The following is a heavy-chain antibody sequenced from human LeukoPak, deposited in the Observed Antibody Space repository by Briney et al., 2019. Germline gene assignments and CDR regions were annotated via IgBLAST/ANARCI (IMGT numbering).Heavy chain of an antibody. CDR2: INPNSGGT. CDR3: AKGWVPPGCWSTSFGYYFYF. D-gene: IGHD2-2*01. V-gene: IGHV1-2*02. J-gene: IGHJ4*02. CDR1: GYTFTGYY. Sequence: GASVKVSCKASGYTFTGYYMHWVRQAPGQGLEWMGWINPNSGGTNYAQKFQGRVTMTRDTSISTAYMELSRLRSDDTAVYYCAKGWVPPGCWSTSFGYYFYFWGQGTLVTVSS.